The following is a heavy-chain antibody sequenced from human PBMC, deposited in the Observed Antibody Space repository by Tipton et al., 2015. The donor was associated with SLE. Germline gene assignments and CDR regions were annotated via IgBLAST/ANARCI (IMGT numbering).Heavy chain of an antibody. V-gene: IGHV1-8*01. D-gene: IGHD3-10*01. J-gene: IGHJ5*02. Sequence: QSGAEVKKPGASVQVSCKASRYTFTNYDINWVRQAPGQGLEWMGWMDPNSGSTGYAEKFQGRVTMTRNTSISTAFMELGSLRSDDTAVYYCARVTYYSGSGTLWWFDPWGQGTLVTVSS. CDR3: ARVTYYSGSGTLWWFDP. CDR2: MDPNSGST. CDR1: RYTFTNYD.